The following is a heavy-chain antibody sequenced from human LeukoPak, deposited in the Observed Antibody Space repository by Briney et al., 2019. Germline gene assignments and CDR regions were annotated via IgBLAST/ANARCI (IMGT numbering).Heavy chain of an antibody. CDR3: VKIVMAGGYFDY. V-gene: IGHV3-64*05. CDR2: ISSNGATT. D-gene: IGHD3-16*01. Sequence: GGSLRLSCSASGFTFSSYAMHWVRQAPGKGLKYVSAISSNGATTYYADSVKGRFTISRDNSKNTLYFRMSSLRPEDTAVYYCVKIVMAGGYFDYWGQGTLVTVSS. CDR1: GFTFSSYA. J-gene: IGHJ4*02.